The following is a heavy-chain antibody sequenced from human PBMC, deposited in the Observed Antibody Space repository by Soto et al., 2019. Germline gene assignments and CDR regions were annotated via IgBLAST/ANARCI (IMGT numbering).Heavy chain of an antibody. CDR3: ARARDLQLRYTARSLYGMDV. CDR1: GFTFSSYE. V-gene: IGHV3-48*03. Sequence: PGGSLRLSCAASGFTFSSYEMTWVRQAPGKGLEWVSYISSSGSTIYYADSVKGRFTISRDNAKNSLYLQMNSLRAEDTAVYYCARARDLQLRYTARSLYGMDVWGQGTTVTVSS. CDR2: ISSSGSTI. D-gene: IGHD3-9*01. J-gene: IGHJ6*02.